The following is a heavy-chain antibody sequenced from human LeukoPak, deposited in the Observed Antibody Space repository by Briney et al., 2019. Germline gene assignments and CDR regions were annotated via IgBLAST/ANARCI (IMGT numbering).Heavy chain of an antibody. CDR1: GDSVSSNSAT. D-gene: IGHD3-10*01. V-gene: IGHV6-1*01. J-gene: IGHJ3*02. CDR3: ARQFRNGLDI. CDR2: TYYRSKWYN. Sequence: SQTLSLTCAISGDSVSSNSATWNWIRQSPSRGLEWLGWTYYRSKWYNDYAVSVKSRITINPDTSKNQLSLQLNSVTPEDTAVYYCARQFRNGLDIWGQGTMVTVST.